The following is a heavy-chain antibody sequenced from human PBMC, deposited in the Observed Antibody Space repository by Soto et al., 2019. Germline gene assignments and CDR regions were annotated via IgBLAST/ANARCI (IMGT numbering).Heavy chain of an antibody. V-gene: IGHV4-39*07. D-gene: IGHD4-17*01. CDR3: AILRTTGVYYFDY. Sequence: PSETLSLTCSVSGDSISNSRFYWAWIRQPPGEGLEWIGSIYHTGNAYYNPSLKSRVTISVDTSKNQFSLKLTSVTAADTAVYYWAILRTTGVYYFDYWGPGTLVTVSS. CDR2: IYHTGNA. CDR1: GDSISNSRFY. J-gene: IGHJ4*02.